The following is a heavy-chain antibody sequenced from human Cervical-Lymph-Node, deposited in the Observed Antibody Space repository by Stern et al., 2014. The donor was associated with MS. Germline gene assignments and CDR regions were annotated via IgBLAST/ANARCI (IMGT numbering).Heavy chain of an antibody. Sequence: VQLVESGGGLVKPGGSLRLSCAASGFTFSEYYMSWIRRAPGKGLEWISYIANNGRTIYYADSVRGRFTISRDNAKSSLFLQMNGLSAEDTAVYYCARDPTGHDFGDYWLDLWGRGTLVTVSS. J-gene: IGHJ2*01. CDR1: GFTFSEYY. D-gene: IGHD4-17*01. CDR2: IANNGRTI. CDR3: ARDPTGHDFGDYWLDL. V-gene: IGHV3-11*01.